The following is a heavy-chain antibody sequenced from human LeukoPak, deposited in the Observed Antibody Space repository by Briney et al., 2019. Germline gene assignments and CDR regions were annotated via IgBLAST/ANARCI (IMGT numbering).Heavy chain of an antibody. CDR1: GGSISSSSYY. Sequence: SETLSLTCTVSGGSISSSSYYWGWIRQPAGKGLEWIGRIYTSGSTNYNPSLKSRVTMSVDTSKNQFSLKLSSVTAADTAVYYCARDWGYYGSGNPYGMDVWGQGTTVTVSS. D-gene: IGHD3-10*01. CDR2: IYTSGST. J-gene: IGHJ6*02. V-gene: IGHV4-61*02. CDR3: ARDWGYYGSGNPYGMDV.